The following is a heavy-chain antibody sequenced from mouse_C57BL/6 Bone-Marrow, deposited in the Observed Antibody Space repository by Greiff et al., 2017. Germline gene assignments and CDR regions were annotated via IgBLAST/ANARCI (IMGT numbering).Heavy chain of an antibody. Sequence: QVQLQQSGAELAKPGASVKLSCQASGYTFTSYWMHWVKQRPGQGLEWIGYINPSSGYTKYNQKFKDKATVTADKSSRTAYMQLSSLTYEDSAVYYGARWGTTVHLDDWGQGTTLRVSS. CDR2: INPSSGYT. CDR3: ARWGTTVHLDD. CDR1: GYTFTSYW. D-gene: IGHD1-1*01. V-gene: IGHV1-7*01. J-gene: IGHJ2*01.